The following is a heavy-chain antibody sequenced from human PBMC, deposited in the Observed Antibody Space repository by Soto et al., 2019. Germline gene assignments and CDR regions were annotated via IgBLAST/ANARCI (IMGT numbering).Heavy chain of an antibody. CDR1: GGSFSAYY. Sequence: QVRLQQWGAGLLKPSETLSLTCAVYGGSFSAYYWSWIRQPPGKGLEWIGEINHSGSTNYNPSLKSRVTISVDTSKNQFSLKLSSVTAADTAVYFCATEPRGSSDYWGQGTLVTVSS. J-gene: IGHJ4*02. CDR3: ATEPRGSSDY. V-gene: IGHV4-34*01. D-gene: IGHD2-15*01. CDR2: INHSGST.